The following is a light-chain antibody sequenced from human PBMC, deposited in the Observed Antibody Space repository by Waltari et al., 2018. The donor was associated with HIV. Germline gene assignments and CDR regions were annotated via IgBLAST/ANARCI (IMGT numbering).Light chain of an antibody. V-gene: IGLV2-8*01. CDR2: GVN. Sequence: QSALTKPPSSSGSPGQSVTIPRTGTSSVVGGYNYVSWYQQHPGKAPKRMIYGVNKRPSGVPDRFSGSKSGNTASLTVSGLQGEDEAEYYCSSYGGSNNVVFGGGTKLTVL. J-gene: IGLJ2*01. CDR1: SSVVGGYNY. CDR3: SSYGGSNNVV.